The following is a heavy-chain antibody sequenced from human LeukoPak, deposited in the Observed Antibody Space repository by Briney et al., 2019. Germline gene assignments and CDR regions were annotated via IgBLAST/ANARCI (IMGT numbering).Heavy chain of an antibody. V-gene: IGHV4-34*01. D-gene: IGHD3-3*01. CDR3: ARGPYDFWSGYPFFDY. CDR2: VNHSGST. Sequence: TSETLSLTCAVYGGAFSVDYWSGIPHPPPKGLGCIWGVNHSGSTNYTPSLTRRVTISVDTSKTQFSLKLSSVTAADTAVYYCARGPYDFWSGYPFFDYWGQGTLVTVSS. CDR1: GGAFSVDY. J-gene: IGHJ4*02.